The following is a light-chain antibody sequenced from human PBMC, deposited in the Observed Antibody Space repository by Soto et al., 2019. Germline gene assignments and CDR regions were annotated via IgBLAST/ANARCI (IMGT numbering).Light chain of an antibody. CDR3: SSYSDSSTL. V-gene: IGLV2-14*01. CDR1: SSDVGYYNY. Sequence: QSALTQPASVSGSPGQSITISCTGSSSDVGYYNYVSWYQQHPGKAPELIIYDVSDRPSGVSNRFSGSKSANTASLTISGLQAEDEADYYCSSYSDSSTLFGGGTKVTVL. J-gene: IGLJ3*02. CDR2: DVS.